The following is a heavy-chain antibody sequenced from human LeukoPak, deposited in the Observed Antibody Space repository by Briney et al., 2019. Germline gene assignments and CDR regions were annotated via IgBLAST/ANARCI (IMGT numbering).Heavy chain of an antibody. D-gene: IGHD1-26*01. CDR2: INPNSGGT. CDR3: ARDKPSYSGSGGHAFDI. J-gene: IGHJ3*02. Sequence: ASVKVSCKASGYTFTGYYMHWVRQAPGQGLEWMGWINPNSGGTNYAQKFQGRVTLTRDTSINTAYMELSRLRSDDTAVYYCARDKPSYSGSGGHAFDIWGQGTMVTVSS. CDR1: GYTFTGYY. V-gene: IGHV1-2*02.